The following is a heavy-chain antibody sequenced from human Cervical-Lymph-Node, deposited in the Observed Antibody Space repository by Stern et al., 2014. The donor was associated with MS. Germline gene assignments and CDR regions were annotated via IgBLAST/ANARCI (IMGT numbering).Heavy chain of an antibody. J-gene: IGHJ5*02. CDR3: ARGDYGDYNWFDP. CDR1: GGTFRGYG. Sequence: VQLVESGAEVKKPGSSVNVSCKASGGTFRGYGITWVRQAPGQGLEWMGRLIPLLGLASYAPKFQGRVTITADKSMTTGYMELSSLTSDDTAVYYCARGDYGDYNWFDPWGLGTLVTVSS. D-gene: IGHD4-17*01. CDR2: LIPLLGLA. V-gene: IGHV1-69*09.